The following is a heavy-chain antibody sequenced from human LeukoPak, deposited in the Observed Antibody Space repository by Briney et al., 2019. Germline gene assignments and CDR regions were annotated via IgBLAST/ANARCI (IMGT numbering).Heavy chain of an antibody. D-gene: IGHD2/OR15-2a*01. CDR2: INPNSGGT. J-gene: IGHJ4*02. V-gene: IGHV1-2*02. CDR3: ARGGYSTTWGVSDY. Sequence: ASVKVSCKASGYTFTGYYLHWVRQAPGQGLEWMGWINPNSGGTSSAQKFQGRVTMTRDTSLSTAYMELSRLGSDDTAIFYCARGGYSTTWGVSDYWGQGTLVTVSS. CDR1: GYTFTGYY.